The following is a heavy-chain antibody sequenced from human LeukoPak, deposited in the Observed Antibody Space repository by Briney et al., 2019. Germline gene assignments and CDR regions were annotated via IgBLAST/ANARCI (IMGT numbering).Heavy chain of an antibody. J-gene: IGHJ1*01. CDR3: ARDLGEVVSEYSQH. V-gene: IGHV7-4-1*02. CDR1: GYTFTSYA. D-gene: IGHD2-8*02. Sequence: GASVKVSCKASGYTFTSYAMNWVRQAPGQGLEWMGWINTNTGNPTYAQGFTGRFVFSLDTSVSTAYLQISSLKAEDTAVYYCARDLGEVVSEYSQHWGQGTLVTVSS. CDR2: INTNTGNP.